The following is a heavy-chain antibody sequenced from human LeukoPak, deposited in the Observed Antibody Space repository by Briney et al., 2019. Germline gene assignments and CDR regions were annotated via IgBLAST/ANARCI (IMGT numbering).Heavy chain of an antibody. V-gene: IGHV3-20*04. CDR2: INGNGGST. D-gene: IGHD3-3*01. CDR1: GFTFSRYS. J-gene: IGHJ4*02. CDR3: ARHDFWSGFKGGDY. Sequence: PGGSLRLSCAASGFTFSRYSMHWVRQVPGKGLEWVSSINGNGGSTAYADSVKGRFTISRDNAKNSLYLQMNSLRAEDTAFYYCARHDFWSGFKGGDYWGQGTLVTVSS.